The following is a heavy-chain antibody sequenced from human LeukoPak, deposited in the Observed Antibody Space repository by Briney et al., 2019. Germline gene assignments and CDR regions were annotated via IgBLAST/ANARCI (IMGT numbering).Heavy chain of an antibody. CDR3: ARGPTVTTSDAEYFQH. V-gene: IGHV3-66*01. D-gene: IGHD4-17*01. J-gene: IGHJ1*01. CDR2: IYSGGST. CDR1: GFTVSSNY. Sequence: GGSLRLSCAASGFTVSSNYMSWVRQAPGKGLEWVPVIYSGGSTYYADSVKGRFTISRDNSKNTLYLQMNSLRAEDTAVYYCARGPTVTTSDAEYFQHWGQGTLVTVSS.